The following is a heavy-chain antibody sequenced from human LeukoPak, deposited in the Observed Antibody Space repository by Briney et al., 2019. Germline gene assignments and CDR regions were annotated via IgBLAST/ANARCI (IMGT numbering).Heavy chain of an antibody. CDR3: ARDQSSGRSASSY. Sequence: GGSLRLSCAASGFTFSSYSTNWVRQAPGKGLEWVSYISSSSSTIYYADSVKGRFTISRDNARNSLYLHMDSLRAEDTAVYYCARDQSSGRSASSYWGQGTLVTVSS. D-gene: IGHD3-22*01. J-gene: IGHJ4*02. CDR1: GFTFSSYS. CDR2: ISSSSSTI. V-gene: IGHV3-48*01.